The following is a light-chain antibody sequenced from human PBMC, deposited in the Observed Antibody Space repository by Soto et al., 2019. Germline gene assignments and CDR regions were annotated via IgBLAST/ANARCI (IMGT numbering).Light chain of an antibody. CDR2: KAS. Sequence: DIQMTQSPSALSASVGDRVTITCRASQSISSWLAWYQQKPGKAPKLLIYKASSVESGVPSRFSGSGSGTEFTLTISSLQPDDFATYYCQQYSRFWRTFGQGTKVEIK. J-gene: IGKJ1*01. CDR3: QQYSRFWRT. CDR1: QSISSW. V-gene: IGKV1-5*03.